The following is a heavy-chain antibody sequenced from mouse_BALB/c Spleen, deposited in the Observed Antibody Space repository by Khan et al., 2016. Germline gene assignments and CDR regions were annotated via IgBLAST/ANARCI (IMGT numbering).Heavy chain of an antibody. CDR3: ASYYGSSYDYFDY. V-gene: IGHV1-87*01. CDR2: IYPENGDT. Sequence: QVQLQQSGAELARPGASVKLSCKASGYTFPSYWMPWVKQRPGQGLEWIGAIYPENGDTRYTQKFKARATLTADKSSSTAYMQLSSLASEDSAVYYCASYYGSSYDYFDYWGQGTTLTVSS. D-gene: IGHD1-1*01. J-gene: IGHJ2*01. CDR1: GYTFPSYW.